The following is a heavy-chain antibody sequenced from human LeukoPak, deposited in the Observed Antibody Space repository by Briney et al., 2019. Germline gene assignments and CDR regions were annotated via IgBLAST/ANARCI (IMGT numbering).Heavy chain of an antibody. J-gene: IGHJ6*03. Sequence: SQTLSLTCTVSAGSISSFYCNWMRQPAGKGLEWIGRIYTSGTTTYNPSLKSRVTMSVDTSKNQFSLKLSSVTAADTAVYYCARADYSSSWSHYYYYMDVWGTGTTVTVSS. CDR3: ARADYSSSWSHYYYYMDV. CDR2: IYTSGTT. CDR1: AGSISSFY. V-gene: IGHV4-4*07. D-gene: IGHD6-13*01.